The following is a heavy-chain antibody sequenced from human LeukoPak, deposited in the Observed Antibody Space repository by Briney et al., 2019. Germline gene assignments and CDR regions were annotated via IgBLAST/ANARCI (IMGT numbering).Heavy chain of an antibody. CDR2: ISTYTGDT. D-gene: IGHD2-15*01. J-gene: IGHJ4*02. CDR1: GYIFTHYG. V-gene: IGHV1-18*01. CDR3: ARGGYCSGSRCYPNDY. Sequence: GASVTVSFTASGYIFTHYGISWVRQAPGQGREWMAWISTYTGDTNFAQNLQGRVTMTTDTSTSTAYMELRSLRSDDTAMYYCARGGYCSGSRCYPNDYWGQGTRVTVSS.